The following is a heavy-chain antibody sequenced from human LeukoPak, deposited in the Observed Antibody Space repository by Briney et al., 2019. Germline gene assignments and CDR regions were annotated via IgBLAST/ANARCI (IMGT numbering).Heavy chain of an antibody. J-gene: IGHJ4*02. CDR2: ISMTGSST. V-gene: IGHV3-23*05. CDR1: GFNFSSNA. CDR3: AKRQRGYTYGTAEY. D-gene: IGHD5-18*01. Sequence: GGSLRLSCAASGFNFSSNAMSWVRQAPGKGLDSVSGISMTGSSTYYADSVKGRFTISRDNSKNTLFLQLNSLRAEDTAIYYCAKRQRGYTYGTAEYWGQGIKVTVSS.